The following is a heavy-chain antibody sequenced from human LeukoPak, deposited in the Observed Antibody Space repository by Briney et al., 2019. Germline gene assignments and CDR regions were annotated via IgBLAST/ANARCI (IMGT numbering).Heavy chain of an antibody. J-gene: IGHJ3*02. Sequence: GGSLRLSCAASGFTFSSYWMGWVRQAPGQGLEWVANIKQDGNEKYFVDSVKGRFTISRDNAKNSLYLQMGSLRAEDTAVYYCARAMGWRDAFDIWGQGTMVTVSS. CDR1: GFTFSSYW. V-gene: IGHV3-7*01. CDR3: ARAMGWRDAFDI. D-gene: IGHD2-15*01. CDR2: IKQDGNEK.